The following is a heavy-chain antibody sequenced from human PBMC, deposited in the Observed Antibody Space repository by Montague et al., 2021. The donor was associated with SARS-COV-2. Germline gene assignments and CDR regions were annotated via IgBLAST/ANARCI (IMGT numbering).Heavy chain of an antibody. J-gene: IGHJ4*02. CDR3: ARDVRYYYDQ. V-gene: IGHV4-59*01. Sequence: SETLSLTCSVSGGSMSSYHWVWIRQPPGKGLVWIGYVSYRGSTNYNLSLKSRVTISLDTSKNRFSLRVTSVTAADTAVYYCARDVRYYYDQWGQGILVTVSS. CDR2: VSYRGST. D-gene: IGHD3-10*01. CDR1: GGSMSSYH.